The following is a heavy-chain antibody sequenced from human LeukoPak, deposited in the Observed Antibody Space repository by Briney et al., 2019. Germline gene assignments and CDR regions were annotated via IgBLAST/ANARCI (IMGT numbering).Heavy chain of an antibody. CDR2: IRDDGSNK. J-gene: IGHJ5*02. D-gene: IGHD2-2*01. CDR3: AKPYCGSTSCWNWFDP. V-gene: IGHV3-30*02. Sequence: GGSLRLSCAASGFTFSSYGMHWVRQAPRKGLECVAFIRDDGSNKYYADSVKGRFTIYRDNSKNTLYLQMNSLRAEDTAVYYCAKPYCGSTSCWNWFDPWGQRTLVTVSS. CDR1: GFTFSSYG.